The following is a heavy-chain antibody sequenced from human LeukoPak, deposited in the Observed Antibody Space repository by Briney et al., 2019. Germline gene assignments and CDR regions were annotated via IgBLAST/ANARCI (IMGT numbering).Heavy chain of an antibody. J-gene: IGHJ4*02. CDR1: GGSFSGYY. D-gene: IGHD1-26*01. V-gene: IGHV4-34*01. Sequence: SETLSLTCAVYGGSFSGYYWSWIRQPPGKGLEWIGEINHSGSTNYNPPLKSRVTISVDTSKNQFSLKLSSVTAADTAVYYCARARSGKWGFDYWGQGTLVTVSS. CDR2: INHSGST. CDR3: ARARSGKWGFDY.